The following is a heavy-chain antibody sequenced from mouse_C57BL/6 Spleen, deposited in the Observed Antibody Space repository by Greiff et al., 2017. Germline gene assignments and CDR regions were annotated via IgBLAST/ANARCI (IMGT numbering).Heavy chain of an antibody. CDR2: IWTGGGT. J-gene: IGHJ1*03. D-gene: IGHD1-1*01. Sequence: VKLEESGPGLVAPSQSLSITCTVSGFSLTSYAISWVRQTPGKGLEWLGVIWTGGGTNYNSALTSRLSISKDNSKSQVFLKMNSLQTDDTARYYCARNYGSSLSYWYFDVWGTGTTVTVSS. CDR3: ARNYGSSLSYWYFDV. CDR1: GFSLTSYA. V-gene: IGHV2-9-1*01.